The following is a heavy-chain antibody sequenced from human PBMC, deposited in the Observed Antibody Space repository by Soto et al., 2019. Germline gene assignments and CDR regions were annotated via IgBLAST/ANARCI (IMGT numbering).Heavy chain of an antibody. Sequence: QVQLVQSGAEVKKPGSSVKVSCKASGGTFSSYAISWVRQAPGQGLEWMGGIIPISGTANYAQKFQGRVTITTDESTSTAYMERSSMRCEDTAVYYCARSQGSSTSLEIYYYYYYGMDVWGQGTTVTVSS. D-gene: IGHD2-2*01. CDR2: IIPISGTA. CDR1: GGTFSSYA. CDR3: ARSQGSSTSLEIYYYYYYGMDV. V-gene: IGHV1-69*01. J-gene: IGHJ6*02.